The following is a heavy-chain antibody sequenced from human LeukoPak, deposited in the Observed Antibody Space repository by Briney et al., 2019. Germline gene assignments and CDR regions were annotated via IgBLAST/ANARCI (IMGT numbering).Heavy chain of an antibody. CDR1: GYSISSGYY. J-gene: IGHJ4*02. Sequence: PSETLSLTCAVSGYSISSGYYWGWIRQPPGKGLEWIGSIYHSASTYYNPSLESRVTISVDTSKNQFSLKLSSVTAADTAVYYCAREDSSGLDYWGQGTLVTVSS. CDR2: IYHSAST. V-gene: IGHV4-38-2*02. D-gene: IGHD6-19*01. CDR3: AREDSSGLDY.